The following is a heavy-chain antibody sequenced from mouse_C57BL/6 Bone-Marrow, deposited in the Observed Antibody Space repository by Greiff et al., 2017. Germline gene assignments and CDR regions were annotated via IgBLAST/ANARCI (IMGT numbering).Heavy chain of an antibody. CDR1: GFTFSSYG. CDR2: ISSGGSYT. D-gene: IGHD1-2*01. Sequence: EVKLVESGGDLVKPGGSLKLSCAASGFTFSSYGMSWVRQTPDKRLEWVATISSGGSYTYYPDSVKGRFTISRDNAKNTLYLQMSSLKSEDTAMYYCASYGGWYFDVWGTGTTVTVSS. V-gene: IGHV5-6*01. CDR3: ASYGGWYFDV. J-gene: IGHJ1*03.